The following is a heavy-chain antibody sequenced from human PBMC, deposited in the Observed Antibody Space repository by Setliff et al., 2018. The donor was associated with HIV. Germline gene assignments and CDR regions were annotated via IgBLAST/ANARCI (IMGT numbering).Heavy chain of an antibody. V-gene: IGHV4-34*01. D-gene: IGHD2-15*01. CDR2: INDSGTT. CDR3: ARGPIRYSSGVRWFLGVESWYSGIDY. J-gene: IGHJ4*02. CDR1: DGSLSSYY. Sequence: SETLSLTCAVYDGSLSSYYWSWIRQSTGKGLEWIGEINDSGTTNYNPSLESRVTMLIDMSKNQLSLKLSSVTAADTAVYFCARGPIRYSSGVRWFLGVESWYSGIDYWGQGTRVTSPQ.